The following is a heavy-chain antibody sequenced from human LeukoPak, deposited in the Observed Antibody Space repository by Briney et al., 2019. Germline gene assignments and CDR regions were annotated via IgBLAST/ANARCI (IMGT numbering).Heavy chain of an antibody. Sequence: ASVKVSCKASGYTFTSYYMHWVRQAPGQGLEWMGIINPSGGSTSYAQKFQGRVTMTRDTSTSTAYMELSSLRSEDTAVYYCARDSCGGDCYWGLWFDPWGQETLVTVSS. CDR2: INPSGGST. V-gene: IGHV1-46*01. J-gene: IGHJ5*02. CDR1: GYTFTSYY. D-gene: IGHD2-21*01. CDR3: ARDSCGGDCYWGLWFDP.